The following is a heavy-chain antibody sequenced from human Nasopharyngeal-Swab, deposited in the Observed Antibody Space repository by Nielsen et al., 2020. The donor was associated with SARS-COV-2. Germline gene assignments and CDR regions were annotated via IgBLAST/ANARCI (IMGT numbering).Heavy chain of an antibody. CDR1: GGSISSGGYY. J-gene: IGHJ4*02. D-gene: IGHD6-6*01. CDR3: ASRRPRARGHFDY. V-gene: IGHV4-39*07. CDR2: INHSGST. Sequence: GSLRLSCTVSGGSISSGGYYWSWIRQPPGKGLEWIGEINHSGSTNYNPSLKSRVTISVDTSKNQFSLKLSSVTAADTAVYYCASRRPRARGHFDYWGQGTLVTVSS.